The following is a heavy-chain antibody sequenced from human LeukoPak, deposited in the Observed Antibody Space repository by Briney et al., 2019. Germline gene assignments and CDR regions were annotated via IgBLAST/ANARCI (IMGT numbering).Heavy chain of an antibody. V-gene: IGHV3-23*01. CDR3: AHNLGELSLFDY. J-gene: IGHJ4*02. CDR2: ISGSGSNT. Sequence: GGSLRLSCAASGFTFSNYAMSWVRQAPGKGLEGVSSISGSGSNTYCADSVKGRFTISRDNSKNTLYLQMNSLRAEDTAVYYCAHNLGELSLFDYWGQGTLVTVSS. CDR1: GFTFSNYA. D-gene: IGHD3-16*02.